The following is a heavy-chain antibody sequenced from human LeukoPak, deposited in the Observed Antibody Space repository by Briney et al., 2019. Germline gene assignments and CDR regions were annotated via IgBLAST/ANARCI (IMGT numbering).Heavy chain of an antibody. Sequence: SETLSLTCTVSGGSISSYYWSWIRRPAGKGLEWIGRIYTSGRTNYNPSLKSRVTMSVDTSKNQFSLKLSSVTAADTAMYYCARDRDGPYYYGMNVWGQGTTVTVSS. J-gene: IGHJ6*02. CDR3: ARDRDGPYYYGMNV. V-gene: IGHV4-4*07. D-gene: IGHD5-24*01. CDR1: GGSISSYY. CDR2: IYTSGRT.